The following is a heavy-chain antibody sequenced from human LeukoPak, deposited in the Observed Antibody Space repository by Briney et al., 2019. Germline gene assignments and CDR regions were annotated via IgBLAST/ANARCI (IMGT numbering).Heavy chain of an antibody. D-gene: IGHD2-15*01. J-gene: IGHJ3*02. CDR2: IYWDDDK. CDR1: GFSLTPTGVG. Sequence: SGPTLVKPTQTLTLTFTFSGFSLTPTGVGVGLVRQPPGKALGWLALIYWDDDKRYSTSLKSRLTITKETSKNQVVLTMTNMDPVDTATYYCAHRHWSGGPYAFDIWGQGTVVTVSS. CDR3: AHRHWSGGPYAFDI. V-gene: IGHV2-5*02.